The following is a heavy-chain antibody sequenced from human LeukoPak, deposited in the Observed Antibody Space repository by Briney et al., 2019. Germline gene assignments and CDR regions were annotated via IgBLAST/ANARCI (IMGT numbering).Heavy chain of an antibody. CDR2: IYHSGST. Sequence: SETLSLTCTVSGYSISSGYYWGWIRQPPGKGLEWIGSIYHSGSTNYNPSLKSRVTISVDTSKNQFSLKLSSVTAADTAVYYCAGGYSYGYDYWGQGTLVTVSS. CDR3: AGGYSYGYDY. V-gene: IGHV4-38-2*02. CDR1: GYSISSGYY. D-gene: IGHD5-18*01. J-gene: IGHJ4*02.